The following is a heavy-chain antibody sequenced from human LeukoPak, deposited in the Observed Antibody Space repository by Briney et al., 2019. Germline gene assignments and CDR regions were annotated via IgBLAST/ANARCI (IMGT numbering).Heavy chain of an antibody. Sequence: GGSLRLSCAASGFTFSRYWMSWVRQAPGKGLEWVANIKQDGSEKYYVDSVKGRFTISKDNPKNSLFLQINSLRAEDTAVYYCARDPLGYFDYWGQGTLVTVSS. V-gene: IGHV3-7*05. CDR3: ARDPLGYFDY. J-gene: IGHJ4*02. CDR2: IKQDGSEK. CDR1: GFTFSRYW.